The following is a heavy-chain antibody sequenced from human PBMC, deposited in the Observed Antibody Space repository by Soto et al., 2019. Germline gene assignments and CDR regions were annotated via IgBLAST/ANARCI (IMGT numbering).Heavy chain of an antibody. Sequence: QVQLQQSGPGLVKPSQTLSLTCTVSGDSISSGGYYWTWIRQHPGKGLEWIGYIRYSESTYYNPSLKSRVIVSIDKSKNQFSLRLSSVTAADTAVYFCTRGAWGYAFDVWGQGTMVTVSS. CDR3: TRGAWGYAFDV. CDR2: IRYSEST. CDR1: GDSISSGGYY. J-gene: IGHJ3*01. D-gene: IGHD3-16*01. V-gene: IGHV4-31*03.